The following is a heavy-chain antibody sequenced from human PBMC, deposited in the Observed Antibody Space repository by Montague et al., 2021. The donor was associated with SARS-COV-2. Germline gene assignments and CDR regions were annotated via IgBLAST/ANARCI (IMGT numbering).Heavy chain of an antibody. V-gene: IGHV2-5*02. D-gene: IGHD6-13*01. CDR3: AHTPTYSSSWYRGDY. CDR1: GFSLSTSGVG. J-gene: IGHJ4*02. Sequence: PALVKPTQTLTLTGTFSGFSLSTSGVGVGWIRQPPGKALEWLALIYWXXXNRSSPSLKSRLTITKDTSKHQVVLTMTNMDPVDTATYYCAHTPTYSSSWYRGDYWGQGTLVTVSS. CDR2: IYWXXXN.